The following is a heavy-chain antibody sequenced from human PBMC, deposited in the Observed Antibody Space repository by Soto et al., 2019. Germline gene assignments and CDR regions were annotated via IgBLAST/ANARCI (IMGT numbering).Heavy chain of an antibody. J-gene: IGHJ4*02. V-gene: IGHV1-18*01. CDR3: ARGGISSSEGLDY. D-gene: IGHD6-13*01. CDR1: GYTFTNHG. Sequence: QVQLVQSGAEVRESGASVKVSCKASGYTFTNHGISWVRQAPGEGLKWMGWISPYNGDTNNAQKFQGRVTMTTDTPTNTGFMELTRLTSDDTAVYYCARGGISSSEGLDYWGQGTLVTVSS. CDR2: ISPYNGDT.